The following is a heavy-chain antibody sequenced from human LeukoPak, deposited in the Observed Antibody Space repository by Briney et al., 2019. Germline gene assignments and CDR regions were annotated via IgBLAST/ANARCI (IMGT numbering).Heavy chain of an antibody. J-gene: IGHJ4*02. V-gene: IGHV4-59*01. D-gene: IGHD5-24*01. Sequence: SETLSLTCTVSGGSMSSYYWSWMRQPPGTGLEWIGSVFSSGSTNYNPSLKSRVIISVDTSTNQFSPKMSSVTAADTAMYYCARRRRDGYNFDLWGQGTLVTVSS. CDR3: ARRRRDGYNFDL. CDR2: VFSSGST. CDR1: GGSMSSYY.